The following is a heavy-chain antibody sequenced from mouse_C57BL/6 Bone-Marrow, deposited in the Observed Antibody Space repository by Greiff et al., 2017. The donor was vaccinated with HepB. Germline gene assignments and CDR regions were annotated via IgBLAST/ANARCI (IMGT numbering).Heavy chain of an antibody. CDR1: GYTFTSYW. V-gene: IGHV1-69*01. CDR3: ASHFITTGVRDYAMDY. D-gene: IGHD1-1*01. CDR2: IDPSDSYT. Sequence: QVQLQQPGAELVMPGASVKLSCKASGYTFTSYWMHWVKQRPGQGLEWIGEIDPSDSYTNYSQKFKGKSTLTVDKSSSTAYMQLSSLTSEDSAVYYCASHFITTGVRDYAMDYWGQGTSVTVSS. J-gene: IGHJ4*01.